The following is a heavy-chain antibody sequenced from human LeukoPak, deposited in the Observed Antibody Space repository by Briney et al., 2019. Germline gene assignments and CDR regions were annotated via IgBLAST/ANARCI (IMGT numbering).Heavy chain of an antibody. CDR3: ARGAHKRDDYGGFFDY. J-gene: IGHJ4*02. CDR2: ISSDGSKK. CDR1: GFTFSNYA. Sequence: GGSLRLSCAASGFTFSNYAMHWVRQAPGKGLEWVAVISSDGSKKSYADSVKGRFTTSRDNSKNTLYLQMNSLRAEDTAVYYCARGAHKRDDYGGFFDYWGQGTLVTVSS. V-gene: IGHV3-30*04. D-gene: IGHD4/OR15-4a*01.